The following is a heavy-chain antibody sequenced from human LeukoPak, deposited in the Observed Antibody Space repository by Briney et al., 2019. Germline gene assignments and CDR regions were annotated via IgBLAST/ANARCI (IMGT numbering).Heavy chain of an antibody. CDR2: ISYDGSNK. J-gene: IGHJ4*02. CDR1: GFTFSSYA. CDR3: ARELSIRSIDLYYYDSSGVLDY. Sequence: PGRSLRLSCAAPGFTFSSYAMHWVRQAPGKGPEWVAVISYDGSNKYYADSVKGRFTISRDNSKNTLYLQMNSLRAEDTAVYYCARELSIRSIDLYYYDSSGVLDYWGQGTLVTVSS. V-gene: IGHV3-30-3*01. D-gene: IGHD3-22*01.